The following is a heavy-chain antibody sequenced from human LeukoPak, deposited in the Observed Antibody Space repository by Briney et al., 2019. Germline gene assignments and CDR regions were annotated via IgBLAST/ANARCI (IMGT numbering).Heavy chain of an antibody. J-gene: IGHJ6*04. D-gene: IGHD2-8*01. CDR2: IHFTGTT. CDR1: GGSISGDY. V-gene: IGHV4-59*01. Sequence: NASETLSLTCTVSGGSISGDYWTWIRQPPGKGLEWIGYIHFTGTTNYNPPLKSRVTISVDTSKNQFSLKLVSVTAADTADYFCARDLLPDCSNGVCPIIDLWGKGTTVVVSS. CDR3: ARDLLPDCSNGVCPIIDL.